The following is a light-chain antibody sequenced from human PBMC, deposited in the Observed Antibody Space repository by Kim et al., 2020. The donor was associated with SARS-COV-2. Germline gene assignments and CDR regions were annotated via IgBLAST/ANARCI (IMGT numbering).Light chain of an antibody. CDR2: DVN. CDR3: SSKAGHFLV. CDR1: SNDFGTYNY. J-gene: IGLJ2*01. Sequence: PGQSHSGSCTVSSNDFGTYNYVSWYQQHPGKAPRLMIFDVNRRPPGVPDRFSGSKSGNTASLTISGLQPEAEADYYCSSKAGHFLVFAGGTKVTVL. V-gene: IGLV2-11*03.